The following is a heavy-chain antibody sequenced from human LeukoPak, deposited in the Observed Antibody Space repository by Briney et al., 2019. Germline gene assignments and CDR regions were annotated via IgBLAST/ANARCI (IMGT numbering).Heavy chain of an antibody. CDR1: GGSFSGYY. D-gene: IGHD2-2*01. V-gene: IGHV4-34*01. CDR2: INHSGST. J-gene: IGHJ4*02. Sequence: SETLSLTCAVYGGSFSGYYWSWIRQPPGKGLEWIGEINHSGSTNYNPSLKSRVPISVDTSKNQFSLKLSSVTAADTAVYYGARWAHFGPTNIVVVPAAKYYFDYWGQGTLVTVSS. CDR3: ARWAHFGPTNIVVVPAAKYYFDY.